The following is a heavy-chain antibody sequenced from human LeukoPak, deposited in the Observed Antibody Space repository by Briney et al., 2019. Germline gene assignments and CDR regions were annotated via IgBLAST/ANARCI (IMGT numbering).Heavy chain of an antibody. V-gene: IGHV3-23*01. J-gene: IGHJ2*01. CDR1: GFTFINYV. Sequence: PGGSLRLSCAASGFTFINYVMNWVRQAPGKGLEWVSTISDSGANTYYADSVRGRFTISRDNSKNTLYLQKNSLRADDTAIYYCAKSMTLQWRGFFDLWGRGTHVTVSS. CDR2: ISDSGANT. D-gene: IGHD6-19*01. CDR3: AKSMTLQWRGFFDL.